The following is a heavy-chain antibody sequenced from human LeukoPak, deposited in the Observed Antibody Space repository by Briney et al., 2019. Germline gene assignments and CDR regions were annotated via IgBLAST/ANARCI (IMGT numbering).Heavy chain of an antibody. J-gene: IGHJ5*02. CDR3: ARGRKGSGSWVNWFDP. CDR2: IYTSGST. D-gene: IGHD3-10*01. Sequence: PSQTLSLTCTVSGGSISSGSYYWSWIRQPAGKGLEWIGRIYTSGSTNYNPSLKSRVTISVDTSKNQFSLELSSVTAADTAVYYCARGRKGSGSWVNWFDPWGQGTLVTVSS. V-gene: IGHV4-61*02. CDR1: GGSISSGSYY.